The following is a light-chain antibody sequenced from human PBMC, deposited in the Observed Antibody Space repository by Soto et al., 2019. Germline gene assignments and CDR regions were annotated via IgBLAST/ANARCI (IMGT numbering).Light chain of an antibody. CDR1: QSVSSSL. Sequence: ESVLTQSPGTLSLSPGEGATLSCRASQSVSSSLLAWFQQKPGQAPRLLIHDVSSRATGIPDRFSGSGSGTDFTLSISRLEPEDLAVYYCHQYGSSPLAFGQGTKLEIK. J-gene: IGKJ2*01. V-gene: IGKV3-20*01. CDR3: HQYGSSPLA. CDR2: DVS.